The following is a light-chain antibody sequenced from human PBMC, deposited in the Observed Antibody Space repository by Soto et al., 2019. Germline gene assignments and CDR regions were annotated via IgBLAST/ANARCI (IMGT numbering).Light chain of an antibody. J-gene: IGLJ1*01. CDR3: SSYTNINTRACV. V-gene: IGLV2-14*01. Sequence: QSVLTQPASVSGSPGQSITISCTGTSGDIGSYNRVSWYQQHPGKAPKLIIYEVTDRPSGVSNRFSGSKSGNTASLTISGRQDEDEAEYYCSSYTNINTRACVFGTGTKLTVL. CDR1: SGDIGSYNR. CDR2: EVT.